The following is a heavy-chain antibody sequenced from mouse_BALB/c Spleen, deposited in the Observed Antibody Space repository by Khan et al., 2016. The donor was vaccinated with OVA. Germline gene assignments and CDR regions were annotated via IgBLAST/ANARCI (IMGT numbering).Heavy chain of an antibody. Sequence: EVKLVESGPDLLKPSQSLSLTCTVTGYSITSGYSWHWIRQFPGHKLEWMGYIDYSGTTNYNPSLKSRISITREISKNQFFLQLNSVTTEDTATYYCVRWDYWGRGTTLTVSS. CDR2: IDYSGTT. J-gene: IGHJ2*01. CDR1: GYSITSGYS. CDR3: VRWDY. V-gene: IGHV3-1*02.